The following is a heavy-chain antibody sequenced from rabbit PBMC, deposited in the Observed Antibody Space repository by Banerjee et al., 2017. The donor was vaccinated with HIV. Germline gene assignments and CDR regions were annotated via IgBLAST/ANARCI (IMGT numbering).Heavy chain of an antibody. CDR1: GFSFSSSYY. CDR2: IYTSSSDNT. Sequence: QEQLVESGGGLVQPEGSLTLTCTASGFSFSSSYYMCRVRQAPGKGLEWIACIYTSSSDNTYYASWAKGRFTISKTSSTTVTLQMTSLTAADTATYFCARDVDYYPSGWGAFNLWGPGTLVTVS. D-gene: IGHD4-1*01. CDR3: ARDVDYYPSGWGAFNL. J-gene: IGHJ4*01. V-gene: IGHV1S45*01.